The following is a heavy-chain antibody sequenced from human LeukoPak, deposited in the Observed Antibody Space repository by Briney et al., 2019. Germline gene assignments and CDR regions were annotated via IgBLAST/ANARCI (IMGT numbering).Heavy chain of an antibody. D-gene: IGHD5-18*01. CDR3: ARGKGRGYSYGFLNY. CDR1: GYTFTGYY. J-gene: IGHJ4*02. Sequence: ASVKVSCKASGYTFTGYYMHWVRQAPGQGLEWVGIINPSGGSTSYAQKFQGRVTMTRDMSTSTVYMELSSLRSEDTAVYYCARGKGRGYSYGFLNYWGQGTLVTVSS. CDR2: INPSGGST. V-gene: IGHV1-46*01.